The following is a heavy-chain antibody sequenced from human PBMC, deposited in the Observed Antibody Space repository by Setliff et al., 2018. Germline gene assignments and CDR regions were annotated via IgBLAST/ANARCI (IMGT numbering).Heavy chain of an antibody. J-gene: IGHJ4*02. CDR1: GGSISSGSYY. V-gene: IGHV4-61*02. Sequence: PSETLSLTCTVSGGSISSGSYYWSWIRQSAGKGLEWIGRIYTSGSTYYNPSLKSRVTISVDTSKNQFSLKLSSVTAADTAVYYCARRATYYNFWSGYYDYWGQGTLVTVSS. CDR2: IYTSGST. CDR3: ARRATYYNFWSGYYDY. D-gene: IGHD3-3*01.